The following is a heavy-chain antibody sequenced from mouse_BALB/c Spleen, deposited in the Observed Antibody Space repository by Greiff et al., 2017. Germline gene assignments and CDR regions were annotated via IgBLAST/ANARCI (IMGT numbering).Heavy chain of an antibody. D-gene: IGHD1-1*01. CDR2: INPSNGRT. J-gene: IGHJ4*01. CDR3: AREGYYYGRVYAMDH. V-gene: IGHV1S81*02. Sequence: QVQLKQPGAELVKPGASVKLSCKASGYTFTSYWMHWVKQRPGQGLEWIGEINPSNGRTNYNEKFKSKATLTVDKSSSTAYMQLSSLTSEDSAVYYCAREGYYYGRVYAMDHWGQGTSVTVSS. CDR1: GYTFTSYW.